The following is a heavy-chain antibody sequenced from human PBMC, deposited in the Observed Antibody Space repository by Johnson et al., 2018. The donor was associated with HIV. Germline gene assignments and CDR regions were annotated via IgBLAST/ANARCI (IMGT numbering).Heavy chain of an antibody. Sequence: QVQLVESGGGVAQPGRSLRLSCAASGFTFSTYALHWVRQAPGKGLDWVAVISYEGSNKYYADSAKGRITISRDNSKYTVYLQMNSLGVEDTAVYYCARAPPGGAFDIWGQGTMVTVSS. CDR2: ISYEGSNK. CDR3: ARAPPGGAFDI. CDR1: GFTFSTYA. J-gene: IGHJ3*02. D-gene: IGHD6-25*01. V-gene: IGHV3-30*04.